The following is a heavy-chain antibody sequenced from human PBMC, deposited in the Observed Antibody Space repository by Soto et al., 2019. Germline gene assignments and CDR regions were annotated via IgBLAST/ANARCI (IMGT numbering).Heavy chain of an antibody. CDR3: ATIAVPHAFDI. Sequence: QVQLVESGGGVVQPGRSLRLSCAASGFIFSSYGMNWVRQAPGKGLEWVAVMSFDGSIKYYADSVKGRFTISRDNSKNTLYLQMNSLSAEDTAVYYCATIAVPHAFDIWGQGTMVTVSS. CDR1: GFIFSSYG. V-gene: IGHV3-30*03. D-gene: IGHD6-19*01. CDR2: MSFDGSIK. J-gene: IGHJ3*02.